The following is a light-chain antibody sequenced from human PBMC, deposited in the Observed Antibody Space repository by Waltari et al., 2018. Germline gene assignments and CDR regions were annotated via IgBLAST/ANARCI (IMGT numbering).Light chain of an antibody. Sequence: QSALTQPASVSGSPGQSITISCTGTSSDIGGYNYVSWYQQHQCKPPKLMIYDVSKRPSGVSDRFSGSKSGNTASLTISGLQAEDEADYYCSSYAPSSTVFGGGTKLTVL. J-gene: IGLJ2*01. CDR1: SSDIGGYNY. CDR3: SSYAPSSTV. V-gene: IGLV2-14*03. CDR2: DVS.